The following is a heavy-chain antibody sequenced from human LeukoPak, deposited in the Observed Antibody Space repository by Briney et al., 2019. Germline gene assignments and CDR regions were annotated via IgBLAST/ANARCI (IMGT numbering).Heavy chain of an antibody. D-gene: IGHD4-17*01. J-gene: IGHJ6*03. V-gene: IGHV5-51*01. Sequence: GESLKISRKGSGYSFTSYWIGWVRQMPGKGLEWMGIIYPGDSDTRYSPSFQGQVTISADKSISTAYLQWSSLKASDTAMYYCARQSYGDYVPPNYYYYYMDVWGKGTTVTVSS. CDR1: GYSFTSYW. CDR2: IYPGDSDT. CDR3: ARQSYGDYVPPNYYYYYMDV.